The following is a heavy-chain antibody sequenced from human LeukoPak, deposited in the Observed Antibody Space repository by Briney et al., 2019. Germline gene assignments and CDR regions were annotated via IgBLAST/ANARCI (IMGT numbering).Heavy chain of an antibody. CDR3: ASYSSSGVFDY. J-gene: IGHJ4*02. CDR1: GGSISSYY. V-gene: IGHV4-59*08. D-gene: IGHD6-6*01. Sequence: SEPLSLTCTVSGGSISSYYWSWIRQPPGKGLEWIGYIYYSGSTNYNPSLKSRVTISVDTSNNQFSLKLSSVTAADTAVYYCASYSSSGVFDYWGQGTLVTVSS. CDR2: IYYSGST.